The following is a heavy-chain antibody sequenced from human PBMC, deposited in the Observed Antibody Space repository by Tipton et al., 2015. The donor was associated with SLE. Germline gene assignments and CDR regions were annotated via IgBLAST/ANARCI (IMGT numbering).Heavy chain of an antibody. J-gene: IGHJ4*02. CDR1: GYTFISYG. Sequence: QLVQSGAEVKKPGASVKVSCKASGYTFISYGISWVRQAPGQGLEWMVGISAYNGNTKYAQKFQGRVTMTTDTSTSTAYMELRGLRSDDTAVYYCAKVVTISMILGFTHWGQGTLVTVSS. CDR3: AKVVTISMILGFTH. CDR2: ISAYNGNT. V-gene: IGHV1-18*01. D-gene: IGHD3-22*01.